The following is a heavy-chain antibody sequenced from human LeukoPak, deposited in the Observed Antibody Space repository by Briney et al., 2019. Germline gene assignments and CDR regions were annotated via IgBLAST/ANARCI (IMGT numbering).Heavy chain of an antibody. J-gene: IGHJ6*03. CDR1: GGTFSSYA. Sequence: ASVKVSCKASGGTFSSYAISWVRQAPGQGLEWMGGIIPIFGTANYAQKFQGRVTITADESTSTAYMELSSLRSEDTAVYYCARVTGYYYYYYYMDVWGKGTTVTVSS. V-gene: IGHV1-69*13. CDR3: ARVTGYYYYYYYMDV. CDR2: IIPIFGTA. D-gene: IGHD5-18*01.